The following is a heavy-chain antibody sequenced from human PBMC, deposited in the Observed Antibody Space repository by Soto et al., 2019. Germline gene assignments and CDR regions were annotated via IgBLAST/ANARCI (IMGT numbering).Heavy chain of an antibody. CDR2: IYYSGST. Sequence: PSETLSLTCTVSGGSISRGDYYWSWIRQPPGKGLEWIGYIYYSGSTYYNPSLKSRVTISVDTSKNQFSLKLSSVTAADTAVYYCASDYYDSSGYFVRTQVPIKWGQGTLVTVSS. D-gene: IGHD3-22*01. CDR1: GGSISRGDYY. J-gene: IGHJ4*02. CDR3: ASDYYDSSGYFVRTQVPIK. V-gene: IGHV4-30-4*01.